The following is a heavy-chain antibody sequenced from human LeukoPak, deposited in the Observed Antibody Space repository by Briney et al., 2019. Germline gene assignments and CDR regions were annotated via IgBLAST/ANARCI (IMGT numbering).Heavy chain of an antibody. CDR2: ISGSGGST. CDR1: GFTFSSYG. Sequence: GGSLRLSCAASGFTFSSYGMSWVRQAPGKGLEWVSAISGSGGSTYYADSVKGRFTISRDNSKNTLYLQMNSLRAEDTAVYYCAKGEGSYYGSGRFDYWGQGTLVTVSS. CDR3: AKGEGSYYGSGRFDY. V-gene: IGHV3-23*01. J-gene: IGHJ4*02. D-gene: IGHD3-10*01.